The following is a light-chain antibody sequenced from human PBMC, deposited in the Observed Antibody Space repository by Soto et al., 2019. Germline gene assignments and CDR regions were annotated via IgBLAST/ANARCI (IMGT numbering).Light chain of an antibody. CDR2: DAS. Sequence: EIVLTQSPATLSLSPGERATLSCRASQSVGSYLAWYQQKAGQAPRLLIYDASNRATGIPARFSGSGSGKDFPLTISSLEPEDFAVYYCQQRSNWPKTFGQGTKVEIK. J-gene: IGKJ1*01. CDR1: QSVGSY. V-gene: IGKV3-11*01. CDR3: QQRSNWPKT.